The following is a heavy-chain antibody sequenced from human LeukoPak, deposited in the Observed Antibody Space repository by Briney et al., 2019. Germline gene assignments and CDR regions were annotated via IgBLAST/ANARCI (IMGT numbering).Heavy chain of an antibody. CDR1: GGSISSGSYY. V-gene: IGHV4-61*02. CDR3: ARGGVWDSRGSH. D-gene: IGHD3-16*01. J-gene: IGHJ4*02. Sequence: SETLSLTCTVSGGSISSGSYYWSWIRQPAGKGLEWIGRIYTSGSTNYNPSLKSRVTISVDTSKNQFSLKLSSVTAADTAVYYCARGGVWDSRGSHWGQGTLVTVSS. CDR2: IYTSGST.